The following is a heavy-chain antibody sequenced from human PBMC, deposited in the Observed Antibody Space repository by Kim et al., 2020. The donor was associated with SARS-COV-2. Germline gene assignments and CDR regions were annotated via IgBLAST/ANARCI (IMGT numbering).Heavy chain of an antibody. D-gene: IGHD5-12*01. V-gene: IGHV3-33*01. CDR3: ARDGKGGYVGIDFYYYMDV. J-gene: IGHJ6*03. CDR1: GFIFTNYG. Sequence: GGSLRLSCAASGFIFTNYGIHWVRQAPGKGLEWVAFIWYDGTNKYYADSVKGRFTISRDNSENTVNLQMNSLRAEDTALYYCARDGKGGYVGIDFYYYMDVWGKGTTVTISS. CDR2: IWYDGTNK.